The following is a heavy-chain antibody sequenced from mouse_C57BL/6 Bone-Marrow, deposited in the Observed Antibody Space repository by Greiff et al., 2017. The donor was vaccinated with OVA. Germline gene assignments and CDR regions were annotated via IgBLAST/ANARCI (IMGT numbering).Heavy chain of an antibody. CDR1: GYTFTSYW. Sequence: QVQLQQSGAELARPGASVKLSCKASGYTFTSYWMHWVKQRPGQGLEWIGVIDPSDSYTNYNQKFKGKATLTVDTSSSTAYMQLSSLTSEDSAVYYCARGATTVVDWYFDVWGTGTTVTVSS. D-gene: IGHD1-1*01. CDR3: ARGATTVVDWYFDV. CDR2: IDPSDSYT. J-gene: IGHJ1*03. V-gene: IGHV1-59*01.